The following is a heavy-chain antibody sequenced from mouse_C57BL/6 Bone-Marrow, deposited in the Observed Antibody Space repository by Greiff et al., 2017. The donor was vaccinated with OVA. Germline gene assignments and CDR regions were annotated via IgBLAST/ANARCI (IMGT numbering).Heavy chain of an antibody. V-gene: IGHV1-81*01. D-gene: IGHD3-3*01. CDR3: ARLGQAY. CDR1: GYTFTSYG. J-gene: IGHJ3*01. Sequence: VQLQQSGAELARPGASVKLSCKASGYTFTSYGISWVKQRTGQGLEWIGEIYPRSGNTYYNEKFKGKATLTADKSSSTAYMELRSLTSEDSAVYFWARLGQAYWGQGTLVTVSA. CDR2: IYPRSGNT.